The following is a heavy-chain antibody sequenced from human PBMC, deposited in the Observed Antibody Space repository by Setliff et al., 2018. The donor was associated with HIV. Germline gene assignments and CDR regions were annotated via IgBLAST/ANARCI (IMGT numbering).Heavy chain of an antibody. CDR3: ARVRYCSGGSCYGGEYWFDP. D-gene: IGHD2-15*01. CDR2: IYHSGGST. CDR1: GYTFTSYY. Sequence: GASVKVSCKASGYTFTSYYIHWVRQAPGQGLEWMGVIYHSGGSTSYAQSFQDRVTMTRDTSTSTVYMELSSLRSEDTAVYYCARVRYCSGGSCYGGEYWFDPWGQGTLVTVSS. V-gene: IGHV1-46*01. J-gene: IGHJ5*02.